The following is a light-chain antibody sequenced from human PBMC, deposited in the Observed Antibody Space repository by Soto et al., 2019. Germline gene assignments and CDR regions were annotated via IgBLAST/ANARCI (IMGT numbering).Light chain of an antibody. J-gene: IGLJ2*01. CDR1: SGHSSYA. V-gene: IGLV4-69*01. CDR2: LNSDGSH. CDR3: QTWATGIQV. Sequence: VVTQSPSASASLGASVKLTCTLSSGHSSYAIAWHQQQPEKGPRYLMKLNSDGSHSKGDGIPDRFSGSSSGAERYLTISSLQSEDEADYYCQTWATGIQVFGGGTKLTVL.